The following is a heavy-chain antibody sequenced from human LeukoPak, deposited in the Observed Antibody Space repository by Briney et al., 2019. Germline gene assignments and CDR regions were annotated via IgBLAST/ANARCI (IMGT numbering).Heavy chain of an antibody. J-gene: IGHJ5*02. D-gene: IGHD3-9*01. CDR2: IIPILGIA. V-gene: IGHV1-69*04. CDR3: ARVDDILTGYSP. Sequence: ASVRVSCKASGGTFSSYAISWVRQAPGQGLEWMGRIIPILGIANYAQKFQGRVTITADKSTSTAYMELSSLRSEDTAVYYCARVDDILTGYSPWGQGTLVTVSS. CDR1: GGTFSSYA.